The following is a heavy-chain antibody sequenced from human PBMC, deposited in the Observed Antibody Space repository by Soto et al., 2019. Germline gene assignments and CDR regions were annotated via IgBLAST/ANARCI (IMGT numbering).Heavy chain of an antibody. J-gene: IGHJ4*02. D-gene: IGHD4-4*01. CDR2: ISYEGSNK. CDR3: ARVLGGMATVPFDY. V-gene: IGHV3-30-3*01. CDR1: GFTFSSYA. Sequence: QVQLVESGGGVVQPGRSLRLSCAASGFTFSSYAMHWFRQAPGTGLEWVAVISYEGSNKYYAVSVKGRFTLSRDNSKNALYLQMNSLRTEDTAVYYCARVLGGMATVPFDYWGQGALVTVSA.